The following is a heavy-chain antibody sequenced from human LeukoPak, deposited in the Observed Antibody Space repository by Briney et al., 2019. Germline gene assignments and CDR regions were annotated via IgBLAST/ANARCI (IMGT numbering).Heavy chain of an antibody. CDR3: ARAWDCSSTTCYVYFDY. J-gene: IGHJ4*02. Sequence: ASVKVSCKASGYTFTAYYMHWVRQAPGQGLEWMGWINPNSGGTNYAQKLQGRVTMTTDTSTNTAYMELRSLTSDDTAVYYCARAWDCSSTTCYVYFDYWGQGSLVTVSS. CDR2: INPNSGGT. V-gene: IGHV1-2*02. CDR1: GYTFTAYY. D-gene: IGHD2-2*01.